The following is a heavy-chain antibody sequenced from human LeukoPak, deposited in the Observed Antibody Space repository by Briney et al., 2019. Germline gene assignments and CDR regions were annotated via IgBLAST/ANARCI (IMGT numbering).Heavy chain of an antibody. V-gene: IGHV3-48*03. CDR3: AKAGYGSGGPWFDP. CDR2: ISSSGSTI. CDR1: GFTFSSYE. D-gene: IGHD3-10*01. Sequence: GGSLRLSCAASGFTFSSYEMNWVRQAPGKGLEWVSYISSSGSTIYYADSVKGRFTISRDNSKNTLYLQMNSLRAEDTAVYYCAKAGYGSGGPWFDPWGQGTLVTVSS. J-gene: IGHJ5*02.